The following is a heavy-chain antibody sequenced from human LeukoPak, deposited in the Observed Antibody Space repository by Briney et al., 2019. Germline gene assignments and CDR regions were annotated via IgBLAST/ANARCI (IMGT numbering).Heavy chain of an antibody. V-gene: IGHV4-34*01. J-gene: IGHJ4*02. CDR2: INHSGST. CDR1: GGSFSGYY. Sequence: SETLSLTCAVYGGSFSGYYWSWIRQPPGKGLEWIGEINHSGSTNYNPSLKSRVTISVDTSKNQFSLKLNSVTAADTAVYYCARDLGFFDYWGQGTLVTVSS. CDR3: ARDLGFFDY.